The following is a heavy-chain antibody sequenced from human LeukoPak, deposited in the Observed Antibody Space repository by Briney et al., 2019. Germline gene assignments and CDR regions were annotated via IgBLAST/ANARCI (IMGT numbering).Heavy chain of an antibody. D-gene: IGHD3-22*01. CDR2: INTDGSST. CDR3: ATDLLSYYDSSGPDY. J-gene: IGHJ4*02. CDR1: GFTFSSYW. Sequence: QPGGSLRLSCAASGFTFSSYWMHWVRQAPGKGLVWVSRINTDGSSTSSADSVKGRFTISRDNAKNTLYLQMNSLRAEDTAGYYCATDLLSYYDSSGPDYWGQGTLVTVSS. V-gene: IGHV3-74*01.